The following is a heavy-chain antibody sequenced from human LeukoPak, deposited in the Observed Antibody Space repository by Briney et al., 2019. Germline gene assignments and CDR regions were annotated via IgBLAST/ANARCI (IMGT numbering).Heavy chain of an antibody. CDR2: IFAAGTNK. V-gene: IGHV3-30*02. CDR1: GFTFSNYG. J-gene: IGHJ4*02. D-gene: IGHD1-1*01. Sequence: PGGSLRLSCAASGFTFSNYGMHWVRQAPGKGLEWVAFIFAAGTNKYYADSVKGRFIISRDNSKNTLSLQMDSLRAEDTAVYYCARTVDNWNYVDYWGQGTLVTVSS. CDR3: ARTVDNWNYVDY.